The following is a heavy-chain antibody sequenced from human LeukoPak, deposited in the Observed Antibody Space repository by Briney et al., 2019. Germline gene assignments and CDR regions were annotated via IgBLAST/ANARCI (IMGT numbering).Heavy chain of an antibody. V-gene: IGHV3-9*01. CDR1: GFTFNDYA. CDR2: ISWNSGST. Sequence: GGSLRLSCAASGFTFNDYAMHWVRQAPGKGLEWVSGISWNSGSTGYVDSVKGRFTISRDNARNSLYLQMNSLRDEDTAVYYCASSSSCVAFDIWGQGTMVTVSS. J-gene: IGHJ3*02. CDR3: ASSSSCVAFDI. D-gene: IGHD6-13*01.